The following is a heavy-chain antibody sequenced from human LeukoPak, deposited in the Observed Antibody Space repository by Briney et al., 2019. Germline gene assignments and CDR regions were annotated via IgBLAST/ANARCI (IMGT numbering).Heavy chain of an antibody. V-gene: IGHV3-23*01. CDR1: GFTFSSYA. Sequence: GGSLRLSCAASGFTFSSYAMNWVRRAPGKGLEWVSVISTSGARTYYADSAKGRFTISRDNSKNTLYLQMNSLRAEDTAIYYCAKGLVADGHDVFDIWGQGTMVTVSS. D-gene: IGHD6-13*01. CDR3: AKGLVADGHDVFDI. J-gene: IGHJ3*02. CDR2: ISTSGART.